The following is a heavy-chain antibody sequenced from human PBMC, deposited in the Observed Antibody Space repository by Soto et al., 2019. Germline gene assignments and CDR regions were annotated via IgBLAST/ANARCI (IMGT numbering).Heavy chain of an antibody. CDR2: INPSGGST. J-gene: IGHJ6*02. CDR3: ARVEAGKATIYYYGMDA. V-gene: IGHV1-46*01. D-gene: IGHD5-12*01. CDR1: GYTFTSYY. Sequence: ASVKVSCKASGYTFTSYYMHWVRQAPGQGLEWMGIINPSGGSTSYAQKFQGRVTMTRDTSTSTVYMELSSLRSEDTAVYYCARVEAGKATIYYYGMDAWGQGTTVTVSS.